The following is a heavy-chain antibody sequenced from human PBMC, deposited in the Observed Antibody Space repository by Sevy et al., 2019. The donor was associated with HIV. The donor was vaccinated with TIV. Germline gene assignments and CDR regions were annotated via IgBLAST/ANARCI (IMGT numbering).Heavy chain of an antibody. CDR3: VRGADYYDRSGAHCDY. V-gene: IGHV3-33*01. CDR2: IWYDGSSG. D-gene: IGHD3-22*01. CDR1: GFTLSYYG. J-gene: IGHJ4*02. Sequence: GGSLRLSCAASGFTLSYYGMHWFRQAPGKGLEWVALIWYDGSSGYYADSVRGRFTISRDNSKNTLYLQMNSLRAEDTAVYYCVRGADYYDRSGAHCDYWGQGTLVTVSS.